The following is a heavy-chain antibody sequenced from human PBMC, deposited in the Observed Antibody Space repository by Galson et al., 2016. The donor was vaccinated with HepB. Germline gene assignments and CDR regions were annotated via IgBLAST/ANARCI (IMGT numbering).Heavy chain of an antibody. Sequence: SETLSLTCSVSAGSISTYYWSWIRQSPGKGLEWIGCIYYTGSTDYNPSLESRVTISVDTSKNQFSLKLSSVTAADTAVYYCARAYYDIWSGSQRDLFDHWGQGTLVTVSS. CDR1: AGSISTYY. J-gene: IGHJ4*02. V-gene: IGHV4-59*08. CDR2: IYYTGST. D-gene: IGHD3-3*01. CDR3: ARAYYDIWSGSQRDLFDH.